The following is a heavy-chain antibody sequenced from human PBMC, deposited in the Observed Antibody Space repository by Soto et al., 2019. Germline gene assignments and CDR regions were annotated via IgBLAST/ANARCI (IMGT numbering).Heavy chain of an antibody. CDR3: ARDFSGPMDY. D-gene: IGHD3-10*01. CDR1: GYTFTNYY. Sequence: ASVKVSCKASGYTFTNYYMHWVRQAPGQGLEWMGIIYPSGGSTRNTQKFQGRVTMTRDTSTSTVYMELSSLRSEDTAVYYCARDFSGPMDYWGRGTLVTSPQ. CDR2: IYPSGGST. J-gene: IGHJ4*02. V-gene: IGHV1-46*01.